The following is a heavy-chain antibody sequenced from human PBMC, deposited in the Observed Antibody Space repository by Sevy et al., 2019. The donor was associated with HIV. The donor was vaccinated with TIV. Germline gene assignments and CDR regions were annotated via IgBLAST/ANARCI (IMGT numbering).Heavy chain of an antibody. CDR1: GFTVSSNY. CDR3: ARGGAADCTADY. CDR2: IYSGGST. V-gene: IGHV3-53*01. J-gene: IGHJ4*02. Sequence: GGSLRLSCAASGFTVSSNYMSWVRQAPGKGLEWVSVIYSGGSTYYADSVKGRFTISRDNSKNTQYLQMNSLRAEDTAVYYCARGGAADCTADYWGQGTLVTVSS. D-gene: IGHD6-13*01.